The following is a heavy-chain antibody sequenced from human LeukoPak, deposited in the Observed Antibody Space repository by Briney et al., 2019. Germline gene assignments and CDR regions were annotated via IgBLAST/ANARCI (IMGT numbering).Heavy chain of an antibody. CDR2: ISSSGSTI. D-gene: IGHD5-18*01. J-gene: IGHJ6*02. Sequence: GGSLRLSCAASGFTFSSYEMNWVRQAPGKGLEWVSYISSSGSTIYYADSVKGRFTISRDNAKNSLYLQMNSLRAEDTAVYYCARRRDTAMVTVGYYYGMDVWGQGTTVTVSS. CDR3: ARRRDTAMVTVGYYYGMDV. V-gene: IGHV3-48*03. CDR1: GFTFSSYE.